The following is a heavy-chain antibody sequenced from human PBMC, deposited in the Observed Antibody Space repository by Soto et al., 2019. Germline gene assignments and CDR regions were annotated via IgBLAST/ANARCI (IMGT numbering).Heavy chain of an antibody. D-gene: IGHD4-4*01. J-gene: IGHJ6*02. CDR2: IYHSGST. CDR3: ARDDYSNFAYYGMDV. Sequence: QVQLQESGPGLVKPSQTLSLTCTVSGDSISSVDHYWSWIRQPPGKGLEWIGYIYHSGSTYYHPSPMSRVTISIAATKRQFSLRLSSVTVADTAVYYCARDDYSNFAYYGMDVWGQGTTVTVSS. V-gene: IGHV4-30-4*01. CDR1: GDSISSVDHY.